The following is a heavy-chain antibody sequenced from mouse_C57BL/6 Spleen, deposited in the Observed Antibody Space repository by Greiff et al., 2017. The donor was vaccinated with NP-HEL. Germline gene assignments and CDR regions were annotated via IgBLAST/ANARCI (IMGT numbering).Heavy chain of an antibody. CDR1: GYTFTSYW. CDR2: IYPGSGST. Sequence: QVQLQQPGAELVKPGASVKMSFKASGYTFTSYWITWVKQRPGQGLEWIGDIYPGSGSTNYNEKFKSKATLTVDTSSSTAYMQLSSLTSEDSAVYYCASFYDYDGGFAYWGQGTLVTVSA. D-gene: IGHD2-4*01. CDR3: ASFYDYDGGFAY. J-gene: IGHJ3*01. V-gene: IGHV1-55*01.